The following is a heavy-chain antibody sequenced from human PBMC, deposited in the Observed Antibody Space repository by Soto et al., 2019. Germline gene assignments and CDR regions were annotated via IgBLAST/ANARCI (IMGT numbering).Heavy chain of an antibody. CDR2: ISSSSNTI. V-gene: IGHV3-48*02. CDR3: ARDSGSNPYYYYYGMDV. J-gene: IGHJ6*02. D-gene: IGHD1-26*01. CDR1: GFTFSSYS. Sequence: EVQLVESGGGLVQPGGSLRLSCAASGFTFSSYSMNWVRQAPGKGLEWVSYISSSSNTIYYADSVKGRFTISRDNAKNSLYLQMNSLRDEDTAVYYCARDSGSNPYYYYYGMDVGGQGTTVTVSS.